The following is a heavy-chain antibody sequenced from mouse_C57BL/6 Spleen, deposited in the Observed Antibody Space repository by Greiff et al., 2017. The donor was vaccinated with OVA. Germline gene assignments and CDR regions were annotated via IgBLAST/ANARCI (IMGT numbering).Heavy chain of an antibody. J-gene: IGHJ2*01. Sequence: QVQLQQSGPELVKPGASVKISCKASGYAFSSSWMNWVKQRPGKGSEWIGRIYPGDGDTNYNGKFKGKATLTADKSSSTAYMQLSSLTSEDSAVYFCARSPFITTVVATDYFDYWGQGTTLTVSS. D-gene: IGHD1-1*01. V-gene: IGHV1-82*01. CDR2: IYPGDGDT. CDR3: ARSPFITTVVATDYFDY. CDR1: GYAFSSSW.